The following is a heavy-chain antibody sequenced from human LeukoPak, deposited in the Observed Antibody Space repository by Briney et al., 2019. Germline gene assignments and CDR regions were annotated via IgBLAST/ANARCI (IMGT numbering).Heavy chain of an antibody. CDR2: IHTTGST. J-gene: IGHJ4*02. CDR3: ARLLRWELIDY. Sequence: SETLSLTCTVSGYSISSGYYWGWIRQPPGKGLEWIGRIHTTGSTNYNPSLKSRVTISVDTSKNQFSLKLSSVTAADTAVYYCARLLRWELIDYWGQGTLVTVSS. D-gene: IGHD1-26*01. CDR1: GYSISSGYY. V-gene: IGHV4-38-2*02.